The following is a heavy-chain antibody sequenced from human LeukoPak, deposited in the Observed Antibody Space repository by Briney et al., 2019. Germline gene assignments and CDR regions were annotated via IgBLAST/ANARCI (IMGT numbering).Heavy chain of an antibody. CDR1: GGSISSYY. V-gene: IGHV4-4*07. CDR3: ARDRWGYDILTGYSYFDY. Sequence: SETLSLTCTVSGGSISSYYWSWIRQPAGKGLEWIGRIYTSGSTNYNPSLKSRVTMSVDTSKNQSSLKLSSVTAADTAVYYCARDRWGYDILTGYSYFDYWGQGTLVTVSS. J-gene: IGHJ4*02. CDR2: IYTSGST. D-gene: IGHD3-9*01.